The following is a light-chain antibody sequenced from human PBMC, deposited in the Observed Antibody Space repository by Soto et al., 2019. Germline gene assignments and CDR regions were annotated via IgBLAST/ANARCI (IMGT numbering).Light chain of an antibody. CDR2: KAS. J-gene: IGKJ1*01. CDR1: QTISNW. Sequence: DIQMTQSPSTLSASVGDRVTITCRASQTISNWLAWYQQKPGKAPKLLMYKASTLESGVPSRFSGSGSGTEFTLTISSLQPDDFATYYCQQYSSYPWTFGQGTKVEIK. CDR3: QQYSSYPWT. V-gene: IGKV1-5*03.